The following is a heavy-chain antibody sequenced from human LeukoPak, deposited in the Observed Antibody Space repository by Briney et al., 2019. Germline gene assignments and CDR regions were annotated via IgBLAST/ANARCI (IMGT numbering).Heavy chain of an antibody. CDR3: ASGAYYYGSGTGWFDP. CDR1: GGSISSYY. V-gene: IGHV4-59*01. J-gene: IGHJ5*02. Sequence: ETLSLTCTVSGGSISSYYWSWIRQPPGKGLEWIGYIYYSGSTNYNPSLKSRVTISVDTSKNQFSLKLSSVTAADTAAYYCASGAYYYGSGTGWFDPWGQGTLVTVSS. D-gene: IGHD3-10*01. CDR2: IYYSGST.